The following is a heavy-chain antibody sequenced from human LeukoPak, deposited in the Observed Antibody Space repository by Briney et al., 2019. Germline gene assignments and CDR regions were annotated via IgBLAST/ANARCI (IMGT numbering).Heavy chain of an antibody. J-gene: IGHJ4*02. D-gene: IGHD3-3*01. Sequence: GSLRLSCAASGFTFSSYWMSWVRQPPGKGLEWIGEVYHRGSTNYNPSLKSRVTMSVDKSKNQFSLKLSSVTAADTAVYYCARLRITIFGVVIMGGVLDYWGQGILVTVSS. CDR1: GFTFSSYW. V-gene: IGHV4-4*02. CDR3: ARLRITIFGVVIMGGVLDY. CDR2: VYHRGST.